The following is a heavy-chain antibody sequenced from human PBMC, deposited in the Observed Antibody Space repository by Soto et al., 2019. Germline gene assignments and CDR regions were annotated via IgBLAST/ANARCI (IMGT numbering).Heavy chain of an antibody. CDR1: GFTFDDYA. V-gene: IGHV3-9*01. CDR2: ISWNSGSI. D-gene: IGHD6-6*01. J-gene: IGHJ4*02. CDR3: AKGWSSSPGRDYFDY. Sequence: EVQLVESGGGLVQPGRSLRLSCAASGFTFDDYAMHWVRQAPGKGLEWVSGISWNSGSIDYADSVKGRFTISRDNAKNSLYLQLNSLRAEDTALYYCAKGWSSSPGRDYFDYWGQGTLVTVSS.